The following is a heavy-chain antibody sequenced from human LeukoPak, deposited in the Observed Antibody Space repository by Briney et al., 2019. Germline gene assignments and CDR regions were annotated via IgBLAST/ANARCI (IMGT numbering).Heavy chain of an antibody. Sequence: ASVKVSCKASGFTFTNYYMHWVRQAPGRGLEWLGIINPSGTSTNYAQKFRGRVTMTRDTSTSTVYMELSSLRSEDTAVYYCVRDNSRNSRGWWFDPWGQGTLVTVSS. CDR1: GFTFTNYY. CDR2: INPSGTST. D-gene: IGHD2/OR15-2a*01. V-gene: IGHV1-46*03. CDR3: VRDNSRNSRGWWFDP. J-gene: IGHJ5*02.